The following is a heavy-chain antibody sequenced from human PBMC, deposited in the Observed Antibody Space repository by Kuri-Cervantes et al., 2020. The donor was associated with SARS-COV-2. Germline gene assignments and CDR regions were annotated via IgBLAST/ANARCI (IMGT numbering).Heavy chain of an antibody. CDR3: ARAGGFSVVGRGTQLGHYYYYMDV. D-gene: IGHD2-2*01. Sequence: GGSLRLSCAASGFTFSSYAMHWVRQAPGKGLEWVAVISYDGSNKYYADSVKGRFTISRDNSKNTLYLQMNSLRAEDTAVYYCARAGGFSVVGRGTQLGHYYYYMDVWGKGTTVTVSS. CDR1: GFTFSSYA. V-gene: IGHV3-30-3*01. J-gene: IGHJ6*03. CDR2: ISYDGSNK.